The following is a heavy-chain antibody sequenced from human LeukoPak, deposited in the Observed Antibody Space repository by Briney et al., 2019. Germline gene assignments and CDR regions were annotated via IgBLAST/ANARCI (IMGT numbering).Heavy chain of an antibody. J-gene: IGHJ4*02. CDR1: GGTFSSYA. D-gene: IGHD3-16*02. CDR3: ARDSRGTYYDYVWGSYPQQPFDY. V-gene: IGHV1-69*05. Sequence: ASVRVSCKASGGTFSSYAISWVRQAPGQGLEWMGRIIPIFGTANYAQKFQGRVTITTDESTSTAYMELSSLRSEDTAVYYCARDSRGTYYDYVWGSYPQQPFDYWGQGTLVTVSS. CDR2: IIPIFGTA.